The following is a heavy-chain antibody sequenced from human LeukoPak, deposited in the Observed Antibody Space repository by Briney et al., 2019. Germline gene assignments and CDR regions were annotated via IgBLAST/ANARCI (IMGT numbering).Heavy chain of an antibody. CDR3: VRVPPGTTIYAY. CDR1: GYTFTSYH. CDR2: MNPNNSDI. J-gene: IGHJ4*02. V-gene: IGHV1-8*01. D-gene: IGHD1-14*01. Sequence: ASVKVSCKASGYTFTSYHINWVRQATGQGLEWVGWMNPNNSDIGYAQKFQGRVTMTRNTSIGTAYMELSSLRSKDTAIYYCVRVPPGTTIYAYWGQGTLVTVSS.